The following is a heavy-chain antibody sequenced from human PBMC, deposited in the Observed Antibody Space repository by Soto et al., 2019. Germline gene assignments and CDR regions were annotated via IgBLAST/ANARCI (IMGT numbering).Heavy chain of an antibody. CDR3: ARRSAAGP. CDR2: INHSGST. J-gene: IGHJ5*02. D-gene: IGHD6-25*01. Sequence: QVQLQQWGAGLLKPSETLSLTCAVYGGSFSGYYWSWIRQPPGKGLEWIGEINHSGSTNYNPSLKSRVTISVDTSKNQSSLKLSSGTAADTAVYYCARRSAAGPWGQGTLVTVSS. CDR1: GGSFSGYY. V-gene: IGHV4-34*01.